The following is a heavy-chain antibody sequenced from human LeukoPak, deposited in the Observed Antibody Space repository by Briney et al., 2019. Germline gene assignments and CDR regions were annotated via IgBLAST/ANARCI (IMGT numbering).Heavy chain of an antibody. Sequence: SETLSLTCTVSGGCISSGGYQWSWIRQPPGKGLEWVGYIYHSGSTYYNPSLKSRVTISVDRSKNQFSLQLNSVTPEDTAVYYCARGGLKVLRYFDWLLANCGQGTLATVSS. CDR1: GGCISSGGYQ. V-gene: IGHV4-30-2*01. CDR2: IYHSGST. CDR3: ARGGLKVLRYFDWLLAN. D-gene: IGHD3-9*01. J-gene: IGHJ4*02.